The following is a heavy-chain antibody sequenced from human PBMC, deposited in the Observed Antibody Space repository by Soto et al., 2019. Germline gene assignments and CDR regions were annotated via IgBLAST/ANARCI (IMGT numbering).Heavy chain of an antibody. V-gene: IGHV3-7*01. CDR2: IKQDGSEK. Sequence: GGSLRLSCAASGFTFSSYWMSWVRQAPGKGLEWVANIKQDGSEKYYVDSVKGRFTISRDNAKNSLYLQMNSLRAEDTAVYYCARDLAGYYYGSGTMNGMDVWGQGTTVTVS. D-gene: IGHD3-10*01. CDR3: ARDLAGYYYGSGTMNGMDV. CDR1: GFTFSSYW. J-gene: IGHJ6*02.